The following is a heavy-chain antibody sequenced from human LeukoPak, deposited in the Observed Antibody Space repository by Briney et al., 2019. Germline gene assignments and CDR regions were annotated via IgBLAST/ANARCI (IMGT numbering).Heavy chain of an antibody. Sequence: GGSLRLSCAASGFTFSSYALSWVRQAQGKGLEWVSSISGSGAGTYYADSVKGRFTISRDKSNNTLYLQMNSLRAEDTAVYYCAKGNLGVRGGFDYWGQGTLVTVSS. J-gene: IGHJ4*02. CDR3: AKGNLGVRGGFDY. V-gene: IGHV3-23*01. D-gene: IGHD1-14*01. CDR2: ISGSGAGT. CDR1: GFTFSSYA.